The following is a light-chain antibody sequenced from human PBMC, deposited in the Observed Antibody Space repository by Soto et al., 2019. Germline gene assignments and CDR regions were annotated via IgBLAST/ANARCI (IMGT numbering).Light chain of an antibody. V-gene: IGLV2-11*01. Sequence: QSALTQPRSVSGSPGQSVTISCTGTSSDVGGYNYVSWYQQHPGKAPKLMIYDVNKRPSGVPDRFSGSKSGNTASLTISGLQAEDEADYYCCSYAGSYTVVFCGGTKVTVL. CDR3: CSYAGSYTVV. CDR2: DVN. CDR1: SSDVGGYNY. J-gene: IGLJ2*01.